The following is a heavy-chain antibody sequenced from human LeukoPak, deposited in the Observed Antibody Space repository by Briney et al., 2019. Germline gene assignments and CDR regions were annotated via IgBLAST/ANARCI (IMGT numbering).Heavy chain of an antibody. D-gene: IGHD5-12*01. Sequence: GESLKISCKGSGYSFTSYWIGWVRPMPGKGLEWMGIIYPGDSDTRYSPTFQGQVTISADKSISTAYLQWSSLRASDNAMYYCARLVNSGYDWGDYWGRGTLVTVSS. CDR3: ARLVNSGYDWGDY. CDR2: IYPGDSDT. J-gene: IGHJ4*02. CDR1: GYSFTSYW. V-gene: IGHV5-51*01.